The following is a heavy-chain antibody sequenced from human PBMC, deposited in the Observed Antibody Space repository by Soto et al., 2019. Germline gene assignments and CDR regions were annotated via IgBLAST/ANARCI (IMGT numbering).Heavy chain of an antibody. CDR1: GYTFTGYY. CDR2: INPNSGGT. D-gene: IGHD6-6*01. Sequence: ASVKVSCKASGYTFTGYYLHWVRQAPGQGLEWMGWINPNSGGTSYAQKFQGWVTMTWDTSINTAYMELSRLTSDDTALYYCARGPSSYFDYWGQGTLVTVSS. J-gene: IGHJ4*02. CDR3: ARGPSSYFDY. V-gene: IGHV1-2*04.